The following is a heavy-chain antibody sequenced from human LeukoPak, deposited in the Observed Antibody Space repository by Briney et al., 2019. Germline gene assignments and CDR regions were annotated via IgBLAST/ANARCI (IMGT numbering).Heavy chain of an antibody. Sequence: GGSPRLSCAASGLTFSSYAMSWVRQAPGKGLEWVSAISGSGGSTYYADSVKGRFTISRDNSKNTLYLQMNSLRAEDTAVYYCAKDRAYCGGDCYSTNTDYWGQGTLVTVSS. V-gene: IGHV3-23*01. CDR1: GLTFSSYA. CDR2: ISGSGGST. CDR3: AKDRAYCGGDCYSTNTDY. J-gene: IGHJ4*02. D-gene: IGHD2-21*02.